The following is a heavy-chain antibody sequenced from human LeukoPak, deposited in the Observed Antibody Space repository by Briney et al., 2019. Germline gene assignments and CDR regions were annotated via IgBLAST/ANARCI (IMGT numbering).Heavy chain of an antibody. V-gene: IGHV3-11*04. Sequence: GGSLRLSCAASGFTFSDYYMSWIRQAPGKGLEWVSSIGSSDNTIYYTDSVKGRFAISRDNAKNSLYLQMKSLRAEDTAVYYCARGFYTYDQWGQGTLVTVSS. D-gene: IGHD5-24*01. CDR2: IGSSDNTI. CDR1: GFTFSDYY. CDR3: ARGFYTYDQ. J-gene: IGHJ5*02.